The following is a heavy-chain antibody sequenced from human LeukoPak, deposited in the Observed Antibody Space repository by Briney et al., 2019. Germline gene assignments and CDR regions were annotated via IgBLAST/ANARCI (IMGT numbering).Heavy chain of an antibody. J-gene: IGHJ4*02. Sequence: PSETLSLTCTVSGGSISSSSYYWGWIRQPPGKGLEWIGSIYYSGSTYYNPSLKSRVTISVDTSKNQFSLKLSSVTAAATAVYYCARVVRYSGGVGATSDARRYYFDYWGQGTLVTVSS. CDR1: GGSISSSSYY. D-gene: IGHD1-26*01. V-gene: IGHV4-39*07. CDR3: ARVVRYSGGVGATSDARRYYFDY. CDR2: IYYSGST.